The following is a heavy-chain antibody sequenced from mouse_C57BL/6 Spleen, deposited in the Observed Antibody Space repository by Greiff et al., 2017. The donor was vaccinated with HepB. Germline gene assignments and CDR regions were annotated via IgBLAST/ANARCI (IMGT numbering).Heavy chain of an antibody. CDR1: GFTFSSYA. CDR3: TRGGIYDGYYVWFAY. CDR2: ISSGGDYI. Sequence: EVKLVESGEGLVKPGGSLKLSCAASGFTFSSYAMSWVRQTPEKRLEWVAYISSGGDYIYYADTVKGRFTISRDNARNTLYLQMSSLKSEDTAMYYCTRGGIYDGYYVWFAYWGQGTLVTVSA. J-gene: IGHJ3*01. D-gene: IGHD2-3*01. V-gene: IGHV5-9-1*02.